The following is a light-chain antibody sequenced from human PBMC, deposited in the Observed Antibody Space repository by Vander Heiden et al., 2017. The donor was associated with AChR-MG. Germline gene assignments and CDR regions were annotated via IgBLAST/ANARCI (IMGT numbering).Light chain of an antibody. CDR2: DAS. V-gene: IGKV3-20*01. J-gene: IGKJ2*01. Sequence: EIVLTQSPGTLSLSPGERATPSCRASQTVSSSYLAWYQQKPGQAPRLLIYDASSRATGIPDRFSGSGSETDFTLTISRLEPEDFAVYFCQQFGSSSYTFGQGTRLEIK. CDR1: QTVSSSY. CDR3: QQFGSSSYT.